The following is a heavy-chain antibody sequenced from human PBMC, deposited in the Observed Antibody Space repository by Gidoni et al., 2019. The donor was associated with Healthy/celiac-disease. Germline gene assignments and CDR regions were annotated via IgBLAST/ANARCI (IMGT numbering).Heavy chain of an antibody. D-gene: IGHD4-17*01. CDR1: GFTFDDYT. V-gene: IGHV3-43*01. J-gene: IGHJ2*01. CDR3: AKDGYGDYEGGGYFDL. CDR2: ISWDGGST. Sequence: EVQLVESGGVVVQPGGSLRLSCAASGFTFDDYTMHWVRQAPGKGLEWVSLISWDGGSTYYADSVKGRFTISRDNSKNSLYLQMNSLRTEDTALYYCAKDGYGDYEGGGYFDLWGRGTLVTVSS.